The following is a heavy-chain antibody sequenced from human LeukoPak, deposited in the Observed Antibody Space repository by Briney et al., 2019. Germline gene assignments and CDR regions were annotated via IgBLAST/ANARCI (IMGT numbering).Heavy chain of an antibody. V-gene: IGHV4-59*01. CDR1: GGSISSYY. Sequence: KTSETLSLTCTVSGGSISSYYWSWIRQPPGKGLEWIGYIYYSGSTNYNPSLKSRVTISVDTSKNQFSLKLSSVTAADTAVYYCASGSGASGEDAFDIWGQGTMVTVSS. CDR3: ASGSGASGEDAFDI. D-gene: IGHD3-10*01. CDR2: IYYSGST. J-gene: IGHJ3*02.